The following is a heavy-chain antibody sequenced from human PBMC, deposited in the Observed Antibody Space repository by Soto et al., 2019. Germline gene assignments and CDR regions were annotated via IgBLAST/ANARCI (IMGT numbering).Heavy chain of an antibody. CDR2: IYYSGST. J-gene: IGHJ5*01. CDR1: GGSISSGGYY. V-gene: IGHV4-31*03. Sequence: SETLSLTCTVSGGSISSGGYYWSWIRQHPGKGLEWIGYIYYSGSTYYNPSLKSRVTISVDTSKNQFSLKLSSVTAADTAVYYCARERLGNYYGSGSHNWFDSWGQGTLVTVYS. CDR3: ARERLGNYYGSGSHNWFDS. D-gene: IGHD3-10*01.